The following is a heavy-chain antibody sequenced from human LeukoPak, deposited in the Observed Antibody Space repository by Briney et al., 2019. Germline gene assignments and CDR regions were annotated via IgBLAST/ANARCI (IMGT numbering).Heavy chain of an antibody. J-gene: IGHJ5*02. CDR2: ISGSGGST. CDR1: GFTFSGYA. V-gene: IGHV3-23*01. Sequence: GGSLRLSCAASGFTFSGYAMSWVRQAPGKGLEWVSAISGSGGSTYYADSVKGRFTISRDNSKNTLYLQMNSLRAEDTAVYYCAKDGGIAVAGSCVPWGQGTLATVSS. D-gene: IGHD6-19*01. CDR3: AKDGGIAVAGSCVP.